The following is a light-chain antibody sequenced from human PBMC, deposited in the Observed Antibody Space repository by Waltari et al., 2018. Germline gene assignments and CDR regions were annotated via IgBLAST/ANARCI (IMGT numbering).Light chain of an antibody. CDR1: SSNIGDSA. Sequence: QSALTQPPSVSGAPRQRVTISCSGTSSNIGDSAVNWYQQLPGKPPKLVIYYDDLAPSGVPDRFSGSKSGSSATLAIRGLQSEDEAVYFCAAWDISLNNLLFGGGTKLTVL. CDR3: AAWDISLNNLL. CDR2: YDD. J-gene: IGLJ2*01. V-gene: IGLV1-36*01.